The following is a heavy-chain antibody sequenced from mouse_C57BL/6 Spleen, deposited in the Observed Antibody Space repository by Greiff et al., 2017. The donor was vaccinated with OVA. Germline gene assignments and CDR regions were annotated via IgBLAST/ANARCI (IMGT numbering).Heavy chain of an antibody. D-gene: IGHD4-1*01. Sequence: EVQVVESGPELVKPGASVKISCKASGYSFTDYYMTWVKQSNGKSLEWIGVINPNSGTTSYNQKFKGKATLTVDQSTSTAYMQLNSLTSEDSAVYYCARSVNWDDYYAMDYWGQGTSVTVSS. CDR1: GYSFTDYY. V-gene: IGHV1-39*01. J-gene: IGHJ4*01. CDR2: INPNSGTT. CDR3: ARSVNWDDYYAMDY.